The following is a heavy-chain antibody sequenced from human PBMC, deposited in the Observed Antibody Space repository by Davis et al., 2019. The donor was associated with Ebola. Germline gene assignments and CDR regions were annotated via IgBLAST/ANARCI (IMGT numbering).Heavy chain of an antibody. CDR3: AKAGISIFGVVQWYFDL. CDR1: GFGVGDNY. D-gene: IGHD3-3*01. J-gene: IGHJ2*01. Sequence: GSLRLSCAASGFGVGDNYMSWFRQAPGKGLEWVSSVTSDSTAYYADSVKGRFTVFRDNYKNTLFLQMNSLRAEDTAIYYCAKAGISIFGVVQWYFDLWGRGTFVTVLS. V-gene: IGHV3-53*01. CDR2: VTSDSTA.